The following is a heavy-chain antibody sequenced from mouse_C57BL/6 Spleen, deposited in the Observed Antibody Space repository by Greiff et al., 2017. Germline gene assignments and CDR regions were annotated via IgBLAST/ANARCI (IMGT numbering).Heavy chain of an antibody. CDR2: IYPSDSET. CDR3: ARERIYDSYYGCFDY. Sequence: QVQLQQPGAELVRPGSSVKLSCKASGYTFTSYWMDWVKQRPGQGLEWIGNIYPSDSETHYNQKFKDKATLTVDKSSSTAYMQLSSLTSEDSAVYYCARERIYDSYYGCFDYWGQGTTLTVSS. J-gene: IGHJ2*01. D-gene: IGHD2-3*01. V-gene: IGHV1-61*01. CDR1: GYTFTSYW.